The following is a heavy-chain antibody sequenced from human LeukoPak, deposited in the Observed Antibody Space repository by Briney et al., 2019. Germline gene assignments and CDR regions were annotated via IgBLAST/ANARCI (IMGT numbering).Heavy chain of an antibody. CDR2: IYYSGST. V-gene: IGHV4-39*02. D-gene: IGHD3-10*01. Sequence: SGTLSLTCTVSGGSISSSSYHWGWIRQPPGKGLEWIGSIYYSGSTYYNPSLKSRVTISVDTSKNQFSLKLSSVTAADTAVYYCAREFGVNWFDPWGQGTLVTVSS. J-gene: IGHJ5*02. CDR3: AREFGVNWFDP. CDR1: GGSISSSSYH.